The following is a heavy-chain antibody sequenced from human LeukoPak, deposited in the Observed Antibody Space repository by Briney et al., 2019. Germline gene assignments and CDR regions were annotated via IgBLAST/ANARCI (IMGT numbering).Heavy chain of an antibody. CDR1: GGSISSSSYY. Sequence: SETLSLTCTVSGGSISSSSYYWGSIRQPPGKGLEWIGSIYYSGSTYYNPSLKSRVTILVDTSKNQFSLKLSSVTAADTAVYYCAREGYCSSTSCPFDYWGQGTLVTVSS. J-gene: IGHJ4*02. V-gene: IGHV4-39*07. D-gene: IGHD2-2*01. CDR2: IYYSGST. CDR3: AREGYCSSTSCPFDY.